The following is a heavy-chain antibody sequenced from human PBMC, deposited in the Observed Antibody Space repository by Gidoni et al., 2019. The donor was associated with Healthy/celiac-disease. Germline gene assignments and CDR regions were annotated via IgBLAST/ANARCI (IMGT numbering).Heavy chain of an antibody. CDR2: ISSNGGST. CDR3: ARAPDIVATGGAFDI. D-gene: IGHD5-12*01. CDR1: GFTFSSYA. J-gene: IGHJ3*02. Sequence: EVQLVEPGGGLVQPGGSLRLSCAASGFTFSSYAMHWVRQAPGKGLEYVSAISSNGGSTYYANSVKGRFTISRDNSKNTLYLQMGSLRAEDMAVYYCARAPDIVATGGAFDIWGQGTMVTVSS. V-gene: IGHV3-64*01.